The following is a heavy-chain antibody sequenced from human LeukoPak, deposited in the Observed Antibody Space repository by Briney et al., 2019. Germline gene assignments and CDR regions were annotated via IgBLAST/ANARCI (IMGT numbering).Heavy chain of an antibody. D-gene: IGHD3-10*01. Sequence: PGGSLRLSCAASGFTFSSYGMHWVRQAPGKGLEWVAFVRYDGSNKYYADSVKGRFTISRDNSKNTLYLQMNSLRAEDTAVYYCAREDDYYGSGSRYYYYMDVWGKGTTVTVSS. CDR1: GFTFSSYG. J-gene: IGHJ6*03. CDR2: VRYDGSNK. V-gene: IGHV3-30*02. CDR3: AREDDYYGSGSRYYYYMDV.